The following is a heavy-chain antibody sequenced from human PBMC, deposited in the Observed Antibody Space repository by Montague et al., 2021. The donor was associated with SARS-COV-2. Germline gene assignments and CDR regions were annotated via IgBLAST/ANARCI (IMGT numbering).Heavy chain of an antibody. J-gene: IGHJ5*02. Sequence: SETLSLTCTVSGGSISSSSYYWGWIRRPPGKGLEWIGSIYYSGSTYYNPSLKSRVTISVDTSKNQFSLKLSSVTAADTAVYYCARQEPIVLVVAAARGWFDPWGQGTLVTVSS. CDR3: ARQEPIVLVVAAARGWFDP. CDR1: GGSISSSSYY. D-gene: IGHD2-8*02. CDR2: IYYSGST. V-gene: IGHV4-39*01.